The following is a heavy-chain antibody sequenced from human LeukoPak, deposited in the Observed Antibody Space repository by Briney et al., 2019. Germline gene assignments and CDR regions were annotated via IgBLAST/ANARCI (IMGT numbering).Heavy chain of an antibody. D-gene: IGHD2-15*01. J-gene: IGHJ5*02. CDR2: ISGSGGST. V-gene: IGHV3-23*01. CDR1: GFTFSSYA. Sequence: GGSLRLSCAASGFTFSSYAMSWVRQAPGKGLEWVSAISGSGGSTYYADSVKGQFTISRDNSKNTLYLQMNSLRAEDTAVYYCAKGGLYWSWFDPWGQGTLVTVSS. CDR3: AKGGLYWSWFDP.